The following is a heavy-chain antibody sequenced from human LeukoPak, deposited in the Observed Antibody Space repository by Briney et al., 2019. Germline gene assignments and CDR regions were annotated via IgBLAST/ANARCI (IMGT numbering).Heavy chain of an antibody. D-gene: IGHD1-26*01. CDR2: INPNSGGT. CDR1: GYTFTGYY. J-gene: IGHJ4*02. Sequence: ASVKVSCKASGYTFTGYYMHWVRQAPGQGLEWMGWINPNSGGTNYAQKFQGKVTMTRDTSISTAYMELSRLRSDDTAVYYCARSVGATTNMDYWGQGTLVTVSS. CDR3: ARSVGATTNMDY. V-gene: IGHV1-2*02.